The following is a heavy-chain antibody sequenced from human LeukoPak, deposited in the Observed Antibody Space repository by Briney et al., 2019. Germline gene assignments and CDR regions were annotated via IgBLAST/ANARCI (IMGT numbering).Heavy chain of an antibody. CDR1: GGSISGHY. D-gene: IGHD5-18*01. CDR3: ARGGYTYGYYYYYMDV. V-gene: IGHV4-4*09. CDR2: VYSSGHT. J-gene: IGHJ6*03. Sequence: SETLSLTCTVSGGSISGHYWSWIRQPPGKGLEWIGFVYSSGHTNYNPSLESRVTISVDTSVTQFSLKLSSVAAADTAVYYCARGGYTYGYYYYYMDVWGKGTTVTVSS.